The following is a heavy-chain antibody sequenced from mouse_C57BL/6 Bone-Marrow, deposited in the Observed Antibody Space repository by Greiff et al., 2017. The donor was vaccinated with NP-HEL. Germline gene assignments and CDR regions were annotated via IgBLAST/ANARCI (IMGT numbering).Heavy chain of an antibody. CDR2: INPNNGGT. D-gene: IGHD4-1*01. Sequence: EVQLQQSGPELVKPGASVKIPCKASGYTFTDYNMDWVKQSHGKSLEWIGDINPNNGGTIYNQKFKGKATLTVDKSSSTAYMELRSLTSEDTAVYYCARLNWDEGDLDYWGQGTTLTVSS. CDR1: GYTFTDYN. J-gene: IGHJ2*01. V-gene: IGHV1-18*01. CDR3: ARLNWDEGDLDY.